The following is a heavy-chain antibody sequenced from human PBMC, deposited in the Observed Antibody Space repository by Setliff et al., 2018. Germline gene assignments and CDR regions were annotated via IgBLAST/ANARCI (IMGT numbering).Heavy chain of an antibody. Sequence: AASVKVSCKASGYTFRNYAFAWVRQAPGQGLEWVGWISVYNGDTNYAQKFQGRVTLTTDTSTSTAYMELRSLTSDDSAFYYRARATSVELVTIRTNSWFTYWGQGTLVTVSS. CDR2: ISVYNGDT. J-gene: IGHJ4*02. CDR3: ARATSVELVTIRTNSWFTY. CDR1: GYTFRNYA. D-gene: IGHD5-18*01. V-gene: IGHV1-18*01.